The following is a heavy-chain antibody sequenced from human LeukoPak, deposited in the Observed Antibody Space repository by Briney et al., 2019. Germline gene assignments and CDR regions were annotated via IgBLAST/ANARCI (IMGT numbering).Heavy chain of an antibody. D-gene: IGHD3-22*01. CDR1: GGSFSGYY. J-gene: IGHJ5*02. CDR3: ARRVTYYYDSSGYYPLNWFDP. CDR2: INHSGST. V-gene: IGHV4-34*01. Sequence: SETLSLTCAVYGGSFSGYYWSWIRQPPGKGLEWIGEINHSGSTNYNPSLKGRVTISVDTSKNQFSLKLSSVTAADTAVYYCARRVTYYYDSSGYYPLNWFDPWGQGTLVTVSS.